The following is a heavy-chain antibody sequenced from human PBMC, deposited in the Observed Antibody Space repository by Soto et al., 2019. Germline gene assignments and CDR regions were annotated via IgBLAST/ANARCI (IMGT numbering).Heavy chain of an antibody. CDR1: GYNFTRYQ. CDR2: IKPNSGGT. D-gene: IGHD6-6*01. V-gene: IGHV1-2*02. J-gene: IGHJ4*02. CDR3: ARVDSSSSHFDY. Sequence: VQSGAEVEKPGGSVKGFRKASGYNFTRYQMHLVPQGPWKRLEWMGWIKPNSGGTNYAQKFQGRVTMTRDTSISTAYMELSRLRSDDTAVYYCARVDSSSSHFDYWGQGTLVTVSS.